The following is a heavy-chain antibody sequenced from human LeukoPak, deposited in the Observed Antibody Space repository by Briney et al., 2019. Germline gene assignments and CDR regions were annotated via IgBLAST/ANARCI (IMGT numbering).Heavy chain of an antibody. V-gene: IGHV3-53*01. CDR2: IYSGGST. D-gene: IGHD3-3*01. J-gene: IGHJ4*02. CDR3: AGSITIFGVALASAY. CDR1: GFTVSSNY. Sequence: GGSLRLSCAASGFTVSSNYMSWVRQAPGKGLEWVSVIYSGGSTYYADSVKGRFTISRDNSKNTLYLQMNSLRAEDTAVYYCAGSITIFGVALASAYWGQGTLVTVSS.